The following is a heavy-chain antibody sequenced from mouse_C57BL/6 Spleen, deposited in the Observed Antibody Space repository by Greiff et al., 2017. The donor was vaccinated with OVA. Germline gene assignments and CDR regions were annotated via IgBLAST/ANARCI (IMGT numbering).Heavy chain of an antibody. CDR1: GFTFSDYY. CDR2: ISNGGGST. D-gene: IGHD1-1*01. Sequence: DVMLVESGGGLVQPGGSLKLSCAASGFTFSDYYMYWVRQTPEKRLEWVAYISNGGGSTYYPDTVKGRFTISRDNAKNTLYLQMSRLKSEDTAMYYCARHRGRDWYFDVWGTGTTVTVSS. V-gene: IGHV5-12*01. CDR3: ARHRGRDWYFDV. J-gene: IGHJ1*03.